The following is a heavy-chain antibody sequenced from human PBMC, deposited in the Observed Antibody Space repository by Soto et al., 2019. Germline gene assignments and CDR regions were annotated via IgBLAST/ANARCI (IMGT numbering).Heavy chain of an antibody. Sequence: GGSLRLSCAASGFTFSSYAMSWVRQAPGKGLEWVSAISGSGGSTYYADSVKGRFTISRDNSKNTLYLLMNSLRAEDTAVYYCAKGYRSSLPENPFDYWGQGTLVPASS. V-gene: IGHV3-23*01. CDR3: AKGYRSSLPENPFDY. D-gene: IGHD6-6*01. J-gene: IGHJ4*02. CDR2: ISGSGGST. CDR1: GFTFSSYA.